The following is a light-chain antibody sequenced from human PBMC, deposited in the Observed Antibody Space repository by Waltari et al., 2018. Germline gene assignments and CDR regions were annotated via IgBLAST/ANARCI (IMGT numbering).Light chain of an antibody. CDR1: QSVSSNF. CDR3: QQYGSSPLT. V-gene: IGKV3-20*01. J-gene: IGKJ4*01. Sequence: EIVLPQSPGTLSLSPGERATLSCRASQSVSSNFLAWYQKKPGQAPRFLIYGASSRATGIPDRVSGSGSGTDFTLTISRLEPEDFAVYYCQQYGSSPLTFGGGTKVEIK. CDR2: GAS.